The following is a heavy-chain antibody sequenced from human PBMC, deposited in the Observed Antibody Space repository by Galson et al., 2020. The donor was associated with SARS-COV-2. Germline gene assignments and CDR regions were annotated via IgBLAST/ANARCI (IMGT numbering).Heavy chain of an antibody. V-gene: IGHV3-23*01. CDR2: ISVNGNT. CDR1: GFTIDTLA. J-gene: IGHJ6*03. D-gene: IGHD6-19*01. Sequence: GGSLRLSCEASGFTIDTLAMSWVRQAPGKGLQWVAGISVNGNTYYTESVKGRFTISRDTSTNTVYLQMNDLRAEDTAFYYCAKERQWLGYYMDVWCKGITVTISS. CDR3: AKERQWLGYYMDV.